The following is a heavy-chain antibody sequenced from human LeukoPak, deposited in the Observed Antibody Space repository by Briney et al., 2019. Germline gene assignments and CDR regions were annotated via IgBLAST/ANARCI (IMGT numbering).Heavy chain of an antibody. Sequence: SETLSLTCTVSGGSISSHYWSWIRQPPGKGLEWIGYIYYSGSTNYNPFLKGRVTISVDTSKNQFSLKLSSVTAADTAVYYCARDGRSSSDAYYYYYMDVWGKGTTVTVSS. CDR1: GGSISSHY. V-gene: IGHV4-59*11. CDR3: ARDGRSSSDAYYYYYMDV. J-gene: IGHJ6*03. D-gene: IGHD6-6*01. CDR2: IYYSGST.